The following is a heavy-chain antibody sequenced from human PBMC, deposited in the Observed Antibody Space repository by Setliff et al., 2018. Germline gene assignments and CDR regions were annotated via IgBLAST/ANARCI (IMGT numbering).Heavy chain of an antibody. CDR1: DFSVTTNY. V-gene: IGHV3-53*01. CDR2: ISSGGSK. Sequence: GGSLRLSCAASDFSVTTNYMNWVRQAPGKGLDWVSAISSGGSKFYADSVKGRFTISRDKAKNALYLQMNSLRAEDTAIYYCARQLRHAFDIWGQGTMVTVSS. D-gene: IGHD1-1*01. J-gene: IGHJ3*02. CDR3: ARQLRHAFDI.